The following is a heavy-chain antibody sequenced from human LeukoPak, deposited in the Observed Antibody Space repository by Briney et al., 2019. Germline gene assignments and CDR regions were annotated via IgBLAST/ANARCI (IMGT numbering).Heavy chain of an antibody. CDR1: GFTFSNAW. V-gene: IGHV3-15*01. CDR2: IKSKTDGGTT. Sequence: PGGSLRLSCAASGFTFSNAWMSWVRQAPGKGLEWVGRIKSKTDGGTTDYAAPVKGRFTISRDDSKNTLYLQMNSLKTEDTAVYYCTTELGEIETADYWGQGTLVTVSS. J-gene: IGHJ4*02. CDR3: TTELGEIETADY.